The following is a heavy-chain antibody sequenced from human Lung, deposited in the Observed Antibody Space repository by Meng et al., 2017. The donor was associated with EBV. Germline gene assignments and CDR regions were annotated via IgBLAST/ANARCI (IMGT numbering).Heavy chain of an antibody. J-gene: IGHJ4*02. D-gene: IGHD1-14*01. CDR2: INEDGATT. Sequence: HLGEVVGALVQPGGSLRLSCAASEFTFSSYWTHWVRQAPGEGLVWVSRINEDGATTTYADSVKGRFTISRDNAKNTLYLQMNSLRAEDTAVYYCSRDLAGSDDYWGQGTLVTVSS. CDR3: SRDLAGSDDY. V-gene: IGHV3-74*03. CDR1: EFTFSSYW.